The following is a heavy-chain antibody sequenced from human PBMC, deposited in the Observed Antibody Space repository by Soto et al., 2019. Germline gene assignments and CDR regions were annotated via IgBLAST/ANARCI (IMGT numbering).Heavy chain of an antibody. V-gene: IGHV3-30-3*01. Sequence: QVQLVESGGGVVQPGRSLRLSCAASGFTFSGYALHWVRQAPGKGLEWVALISYDGSNKYYADSVKGRFTISRDNSKNTLYLQMHSLRAEDTAVYYCARDPLWGTAMVLWYFDLWGRGTLVTVSS. CDR3: ARDPLWGTAMVLWYFDL. CDR1: GFTFSGYA. J-gene: IGHJ2*01. D-gene: IGHD5-18*01. CDR2: ISYDGSNK.